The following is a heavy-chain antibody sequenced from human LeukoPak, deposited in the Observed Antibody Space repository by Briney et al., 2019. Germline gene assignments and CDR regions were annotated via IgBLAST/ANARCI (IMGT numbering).Heavy chain of an antibody. CDR2: INPNSGGT. V-gene: IGHV1-2*02. J-gene: IGHJ4*02. CDR3: ARRRTFGVVID. Sequence: GASVKVSCKASGYTFSRYGISWVRQAPGQGLEWMGWINPNSGGTNYAQKFQGRVTMTRDTSISTAYMELSRLRSDDTAVYYCARRRTFGVVIDWGQGTLVTVSS. CDR1: GYTFSRYG. D-gene: IGHD3-3*01.